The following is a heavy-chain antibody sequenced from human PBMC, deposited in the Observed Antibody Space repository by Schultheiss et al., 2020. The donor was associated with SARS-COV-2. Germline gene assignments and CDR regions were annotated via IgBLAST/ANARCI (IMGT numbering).Heavy chain of an antibody. J-gene: IGHJ4*02. V-gene: IGHV3-23*01. D-gene: IGHD3-10*01. CDR3: AKGRYGSGSYYNPFDY. CDR1: GFTFSSYA. Sequence: GESLKISCAASGFTFSSYAMSWVRQAPGKGLEWVSAISGSGGSTYYADSVKGRFTISRDNSKNTLYLQMNSLRAEDTAVYYCAKGRYGSGSYYNPFDYWGQGTLVTVSS. CDR2: ISGSGGST.